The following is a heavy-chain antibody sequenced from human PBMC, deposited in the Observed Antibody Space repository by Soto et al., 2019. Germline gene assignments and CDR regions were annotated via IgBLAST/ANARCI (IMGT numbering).Heavy chain of an antibody. V-gene: IGHV1-69*02. J-gene: IGHJ3*02. CDR1: GGTFSSYT. CDR2: IIPILGIA. CDR3: ARGFSIEAATDAFDI. Sequence: QVQLVQSGAEVKKPGSSVKVSCKASGGTFSSYTISWVRQAPGQGLEWMGRIIPILGIANYAQKFQGRVTITADKSTSKAYMELSSLRSEDTAVYYCARGFSIEAATDAFDIWGQGTMVTVSS. D-gene: IGHD6-13*01.